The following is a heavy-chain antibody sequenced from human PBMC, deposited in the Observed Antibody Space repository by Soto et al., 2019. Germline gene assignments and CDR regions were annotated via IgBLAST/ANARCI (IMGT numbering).Heavy chain of an antibody. CDR2: ISYDGSNK. Sequence: QVQLVESGGGVVQPGRSLRLSCAASGFTFSSYAMHWVRQAPGKGLEWVAVISYDGSNKYYADSVKGRFTISRDNSKNTLYLQMNSLRAEDTAVYYCARDLRAGDYGGNPVDYWGQGTLVTVSS. J-gene: IGHJ4*02. V-gene: IGHV3-30-3*01. CDR1: GFTFSSYA. D-gene: IGHD4-17*01. CDR3: ARDLRAGDYGGNPVDY.